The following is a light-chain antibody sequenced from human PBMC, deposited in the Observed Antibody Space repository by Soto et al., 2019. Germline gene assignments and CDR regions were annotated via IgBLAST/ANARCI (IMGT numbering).Light chain of an antibody. CDR2: DAS. V-gene: IGKV3-11*01. CDR3: HQYDDGPYT. J-gene: IGKJ2*01. Sequence: EIVLTQSPATLSLSPGERATLSCRASQSVSNFLAWYQQKPGQAPRVIIYDASNRATGIPARFSGSGSETDFTLTISSLEPEDFAVYYCHQYDDGPYTFGQGTKVDIK. CDR1: QSVSNF.